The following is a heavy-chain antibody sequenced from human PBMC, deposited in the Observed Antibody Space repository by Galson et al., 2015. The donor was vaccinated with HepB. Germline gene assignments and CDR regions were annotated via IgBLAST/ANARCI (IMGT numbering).Heavy chain of an antibody. J-gene: IGHJ4*02. V-gene: IGHV3-53*01. D-gene: IGHD5-12*01. CDR1: GFIVSSNY. Sequence: SLRLSCAASGFIVSSNYMSWVRQAPGMGLEWVSVIYTGGNAYYADFVKGRFTISRDNSKNTLYLQMNSLRVEDTAVYYCARGYSNNWYSGLGYWGQGTLVTVSS. CDR2: IYTGGNA. CDR3: ARGYSNNWYSGLGY.